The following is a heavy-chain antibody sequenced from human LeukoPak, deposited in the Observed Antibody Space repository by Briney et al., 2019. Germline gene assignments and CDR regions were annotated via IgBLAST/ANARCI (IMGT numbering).Heavy chain of an antibody. CDR1: GFTFSSYS. V-gene: IGHV3-21*01. D-gene: IGHD3-22*01. CDR2: ISSSSSYI. CDR3: ARDFDTLYYYDSSGD. Sequence: GGSLRLSCAASGFTFSSYSMNWVRQAPGKGLEWVSSISSSSSYIYYADSVKGRFTISRDNAKNSLYLQMSSLRAEDTAVYYCARDFDTLYYYDSSGDWGQGTLVTVSS. J-gene: IGHJ4*02.